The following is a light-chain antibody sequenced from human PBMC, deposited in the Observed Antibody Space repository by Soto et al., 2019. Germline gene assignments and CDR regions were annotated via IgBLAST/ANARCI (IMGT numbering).Light chain of an antibody. Sequence: SPSSLSASVGDRVTITCRASQSISSYLNWYQQKPGKAPKLLIYAASSLQSGVPSRFSGSGSGTDFTFTISRLQPEDIATYYCQQYENLPTFGQGTRLEIK. CDR1: QSISSY. CDR3: QQYENLPT. CDR2: AAS. V-gene: IGKV1-33*01. J-gene: IGKJ5*01.